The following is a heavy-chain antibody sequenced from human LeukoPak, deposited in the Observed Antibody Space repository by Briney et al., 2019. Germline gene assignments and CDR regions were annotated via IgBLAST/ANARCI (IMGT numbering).Heavy chain of an antibody. Sequence: GGSLRLSCAASGFTLSSYWMHWVRQAPGKGLVWVSRIYSDGNTTNYADSVKGRFTTSRDNAKNTLYLQMNSLRAEDTAVYYCARDQGSTSRGIDYWGQGTLVTVSS. J-gene: IGHJ4*02. D-gene: IGHD2-2*01. CDR2: IYSDGNTT. CDR1: GFTLSSYW. V-gene: IGHV3-74*01. CDR3: ARDQGSTSRGIDY.